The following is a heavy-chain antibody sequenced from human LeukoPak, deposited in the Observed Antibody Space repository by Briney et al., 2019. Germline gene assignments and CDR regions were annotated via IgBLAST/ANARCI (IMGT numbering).Heavy chain of an antibody. J-gene: IGHJ4*02. Sequence: GASVKVSCKASGYTFTGYYMHWVRQAPGQGLEWMGWINPNSGGTNYAQKFQGRVTMTRDTSISTAYMELSRLRSDDTAVYYCARAFLRNSSSCGYWGQGTLVTVSS. CDR3: ARAFLRNSSSCGY. CDR2: INPNSGGT. D-gene: IGHD6-13*01. CDR1: GYTFTGYY. V-gene: IGHV1-2*02.